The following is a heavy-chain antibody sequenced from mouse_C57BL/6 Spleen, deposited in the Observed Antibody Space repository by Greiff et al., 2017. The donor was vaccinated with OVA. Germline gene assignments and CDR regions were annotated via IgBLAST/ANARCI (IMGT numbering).Heavy chain of an antibody. Sequence: EVQGVESGGGLVKPGGSLKLSCAASGFTFSSYTMSWVRQTPEKRLEWVATISGGGGNTYYPDSVKGRFTISRDNAKNTLYLQMSSLRSEDTALYYCARGGDCGPYYFDYWGQGTTLTVSS. CDR2: ISGGGGNT. J-gene: IGHJ2*01. D-gene: IGHD2-13*01. V-gene: IGHV5-9*01. CDR1: GFTFSSYT. CDR3: ARGGDCGPYYFDY.